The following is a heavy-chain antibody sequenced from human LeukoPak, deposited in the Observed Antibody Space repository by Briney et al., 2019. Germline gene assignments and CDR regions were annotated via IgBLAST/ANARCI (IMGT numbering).Heavy chain of an antibody. D-gene: IGHD2-15*01. CDR2: INPNSGGT. Sequence: ASVKVSCKASGYTFTGYYMHWVRQAPGQGLEWMGWINPNSGGTNYAQKFQGRVTMTRDTSISTAYMELSGLRSDDTAVYYCAVPFDMADAFDIWGQGAMVTVSS. CDR1: GYTFTGYY. V-gene: IGHV1-2*02. CDR3: AVPFDMADAFDI. J-gene: IGHJ3*02.